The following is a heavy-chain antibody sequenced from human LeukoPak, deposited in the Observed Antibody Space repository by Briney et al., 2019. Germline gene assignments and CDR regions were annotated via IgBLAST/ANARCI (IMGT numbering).Heavy chain of an antibody. V-gene: IGHV3-23*01. D-gene: IGHD5-12*01. CDR1: GFTFSSYA. CDR2: ISGSGGST. CDR3: AKDGEYSGYNNWFFY. Sequence: GGSLRLSCAGSGFTFSSYAMSWVRQAPGKGLEWVSGISGSGGSTYYADSVKGRFTISRNNSKNTLYLQMNSLRAEDTAVYYCAKDGEYSGYNNWFFYWGQGTLVTVSP. J-gene: IGHJ5*01.